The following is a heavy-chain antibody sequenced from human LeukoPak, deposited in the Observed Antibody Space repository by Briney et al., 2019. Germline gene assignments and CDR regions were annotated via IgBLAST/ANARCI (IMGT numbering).Heavy chain of an antibody. Sequence: ASVKVSCKASGYTFTSYDINWVRQAPGQGLEWMGWISAYNANTNYAQKLQGRVTMTTDTSTSTAYMELRSLRSDDTAVYYCVRERSYDKRIDYWGQGTLVTVSS. CDR1: GYTFTSYD. J-gene: IGHJ4*02. D-gene: IGHD5-12*01. CDR3: VRERSYDKRIDY. CDR2: ISAYNANT. V-gene: IGHV1-18*01.